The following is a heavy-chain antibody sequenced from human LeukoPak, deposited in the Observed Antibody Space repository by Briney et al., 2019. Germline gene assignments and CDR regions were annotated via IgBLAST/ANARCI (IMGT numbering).Heavy chain of an antibody. CDR1: GYTFTSYW. J-gene: IGHJ4*02. V-gene: IGHV5-51*01. CDR2: IYPDDSDT. Sequence: GESLKISCKGSGYTFTSYWIGWVRQMPGKGLEWMGIIYPDDSDTRYSPSFQGQVTISADKSINTAYLQWSSLKASDTAMYYCVRHMNYDFWSAYYSWGQGTLVTVSS. D-gene: IGHD3-3*01. CDR3: VRHMNYDFWSAYYS.